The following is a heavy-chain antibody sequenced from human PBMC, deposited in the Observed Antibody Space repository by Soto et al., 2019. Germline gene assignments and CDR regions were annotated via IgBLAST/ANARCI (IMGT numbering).Heavy chain of an antibody. CDR2: MNPNSGNT. V-gene: IGHV1-8*01. CDR1: GYTFTSYD. D-gene: IGHD1-26*01. CDR3: ARVGGWELLAHYYYYGMDV. Sequence: ASVKVSCKASGYTFTSYDINWVRQATGQGLEWMGWMNPNSGNTGYAQKFQGRVTMTRNTSISTAYMELSSLRSEDTAVYYCARVGGWELLAHYYYYGMDVWGQGTTVTVSS. J-gene: IGHJ6*02.